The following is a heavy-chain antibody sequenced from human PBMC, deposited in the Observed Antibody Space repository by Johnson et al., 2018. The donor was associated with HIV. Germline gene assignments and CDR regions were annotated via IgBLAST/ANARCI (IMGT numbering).Heavy chain of an antibody. CDR2: ISYDGSNK. CDR1: GFTFSSYA. V-gene: IGHV3-30*04. Sequence: VQLVEFGGGVVQPGRSLRLSCAASGFTFSSYAMHWVRQAPGKGLEWVAVISYDGSNKYYADSVKGRFTISRDNSKNTLYLQMNSLRAEDTAVYYCARDPNYYDSAAFDIWGQGTMVTVSS. CDR3: ARDPNYYDSAAFDI. D-gene: IGHD3-22*01. J-gene: IGHJ3*02.